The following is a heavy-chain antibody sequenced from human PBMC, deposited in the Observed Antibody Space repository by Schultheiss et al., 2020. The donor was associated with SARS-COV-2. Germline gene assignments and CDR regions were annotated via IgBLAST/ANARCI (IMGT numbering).Heavy chain of an antibody. D-gene: IGHD2-2*02. V-gene: IGHV3-64*04. J-gene: IGHJ4*02. Sequence: GGSLRLSCAASGFTVSSNYMSWVRQGPGKGLEYVSAISSNGGSTYYADSVKGRFTISRDNAKNSLYLQMNSLRDEDTAVYYCARGAIGSPLDYWGQGTLFTVSS. CDR2: ISSNGGST. CDR3: ARGAIGSPLDY. CDR1: GFTVSSNY.